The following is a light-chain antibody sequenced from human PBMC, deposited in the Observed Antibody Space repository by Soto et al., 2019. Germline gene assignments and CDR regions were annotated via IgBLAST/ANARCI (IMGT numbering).Light chain of an antibody. CDR2: GAS. J-gene: IGKJ1*01. CDR1: QSVSSN. CDR3: QHRKT. V-gene: IGKV3-15*01. Sequence: EIVMTQSPATLSVSPGERATLSCRASQSVSSNLAWYQQKPGQAPRLLIYGASTRATGIPARFSGSGSGTEFTLTISSLQSEDFAVYYCQHRKTFGQGTKAEIK.